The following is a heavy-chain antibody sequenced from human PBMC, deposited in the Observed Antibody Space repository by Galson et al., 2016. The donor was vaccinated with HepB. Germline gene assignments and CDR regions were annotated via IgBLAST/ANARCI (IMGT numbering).Heavy chain of an antibody. V-gene: IGHV1-69*06. D-gene: IGHD6-13*01. CDR1: GGSFSSYP. CDR3: ARDDTKDTSDWYGPFAY. CDR2: IIPLFGTA. Sequence: SVKVSCKASGGSFSSYPINWVRQAPGQGLEWMGGIIPLFGTANYAQKFQGRVTITADKSTSTAYMELSSLKSEDTAMYYCARDDTKDTSDWYGPFAYWGQGTLITVSS. J-gene: IGHJ4*02.